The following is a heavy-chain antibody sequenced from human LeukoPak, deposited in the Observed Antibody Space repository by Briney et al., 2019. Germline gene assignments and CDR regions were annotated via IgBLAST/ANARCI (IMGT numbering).Heavy chain of an antibody. Sequence: GGSLRLSCAASGFTFSSYAMTWVRQAPGKGLEWVSSISSSSYIYYADSVKGRFTISRDNAKNSLYLQMNSLRAEDTAVYYCATNKGGYFDYWGQGTLVTVSS. V-gene: IGHV3-21*01. CDR2: ISSSSYI. CDR3: ATNKGGYFDY. D-gene: IGHD3-16*01. J-gene: IGHJ4*02. CDR1: GFTFSSYA.